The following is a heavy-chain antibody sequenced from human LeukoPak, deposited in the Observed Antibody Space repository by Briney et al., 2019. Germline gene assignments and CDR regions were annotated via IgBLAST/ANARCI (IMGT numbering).Heavy chain of an antibody. Sequence: PGGSLRLSCAASGFTFSTYEINWVRQAPGKGLEWLSHISTSGSSIHYADSVKGRFTISRDNAKNSLYLQMNSLRDDDMALYYCARGNSGSYSQDWFDPWGQGTLVTVSS. J-gene: IGHJ5*02. D-gene: IGHD1-26*01. V-gene: IGHV3-48*03. CDR2: ISTSGSSI. CDR1: GFTFSTYE. CDR3: ARGNSGSYSQDWFDP.